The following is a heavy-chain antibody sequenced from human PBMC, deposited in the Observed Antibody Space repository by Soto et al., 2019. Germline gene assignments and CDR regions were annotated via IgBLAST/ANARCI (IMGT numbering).Heavy chain of an antibody. V-gene: IGHV5-51*01. D-gene: IGHD6-13*01. CDR2: IYPGDSDT. Sequence: GESMKISCKGSGYSFTSYWINWVRQMPGKGLEWMGIIYPGDSDTRYSPSFQGQVTISADKSIDTAYLQWRSLKASDTAVYYCARHHGSPGSYFGLDVWGQGTTVTVSS. CDR1: GYSFTSYW. CDR3: ARHHGSPGSYFGLDV. J-gene: IGHJ6*02.